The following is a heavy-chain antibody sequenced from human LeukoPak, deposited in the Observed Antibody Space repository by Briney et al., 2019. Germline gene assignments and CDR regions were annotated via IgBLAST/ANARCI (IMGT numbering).Heavy chain of an antibody. D-gene: IGHD3-10*01. Sequence: WETPSLTCTVSGGSISSYYWSWIRQPPGEGLEWIGEINHSGSTNYNPSLRSRVTISLDTSKNQFSLKLSSVTAADTAVYYCARQDRVRVYASGSYYKNWGQGTLVTVSS. V-gene: IGHV4-34*01. CDR3: ARQDRVRVYASGSYYKN. J-gene: IGHJ4*02. CDR1: GGSISSYY. CDR2: INHSGST.